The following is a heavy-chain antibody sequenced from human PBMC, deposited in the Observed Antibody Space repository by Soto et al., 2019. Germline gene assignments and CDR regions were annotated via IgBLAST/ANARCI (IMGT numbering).Heavy chain of an antibody. D-gene: IGHD3-22*01. Sequence: GGSLRLSCAASGFTFSSYAMSWVRQAPGKGLEWVSAISGSGGSTYYADSVKGRFTISRDNSKNTLYLQMNSLRAEDTAVCYCAKSRSSGYYEGAPYYYYGMDVWGQRTTVTVSS. CDR2: ISGSGGST. V-gene: IGHV3-23*01. J-gene: IGHJ6*02. CDR3: AKSRSSGYYEGAPYYYYGMDV. CDR1: GFTFSSYA.